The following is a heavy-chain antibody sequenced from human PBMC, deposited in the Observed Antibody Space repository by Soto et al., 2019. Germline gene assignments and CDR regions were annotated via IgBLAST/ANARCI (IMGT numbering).Heavy chain of an antibody. CDR3: ARGYNAGCHFGY. CDR2: IQNHGYST. V-gene: IGHV3-48*03. J-gene: IGHJ4*02. Sequence: EVQLVESGGGLVQPGGSLRLSCEASGFTFSRDEMNWVRQAPGKGLEWIAYIQNHGYSTHYADSVKGRFTISRDNAKNTLYLQMSSLTAEDTAIYYCARGYNAGCHFGYWGQGVLVTASS. D-gene: IGHD1-20*01. CDR1: GFTFSRDE.